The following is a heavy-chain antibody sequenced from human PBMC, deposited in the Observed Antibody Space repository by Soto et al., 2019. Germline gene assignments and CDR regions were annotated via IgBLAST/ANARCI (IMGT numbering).Heavy chain of an antibody. CDR3: ARGGTTVVYFDY. CDR1: GGSISSSSYY. J-gene: IGHJ4*02. Sequence: PSETLSLTCTVSGGSISSSSYYWGWIRQPPGKGLEWIGSIYYSGSTYYNPSLKSRVTISVDTSKNQFSLKLSSVTAADTAVYYCARGGTTVVYFDYWGQGTLVTVSS. D-gene: IGHD4-17*01. V-gene: IGHV4-39*01. CDR2: IYYSGST.